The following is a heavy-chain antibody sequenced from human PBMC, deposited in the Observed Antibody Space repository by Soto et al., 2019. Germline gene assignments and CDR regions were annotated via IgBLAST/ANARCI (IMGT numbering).Heavy chain of an antibody. CDR1: GFTFSSYS. Sequence: GGSLRLSCAASGFTFSSYSMNWVRQAPGKGLEWVSSISSSSSYIYYADSVKGRFTISRDNAKNSLYLQMNSMRAEDTAVYYCASTYYYGSGSYPGNYYYMDVWGKGTTVTVSS. V-gene: IGHV3-21*04. CDR2: ISSSSSYI. J-gene: IGHJ6*03. D-gene: IGHD3-10*01. CDR3: ASTYYYGSGSYPGNYYYMDV.